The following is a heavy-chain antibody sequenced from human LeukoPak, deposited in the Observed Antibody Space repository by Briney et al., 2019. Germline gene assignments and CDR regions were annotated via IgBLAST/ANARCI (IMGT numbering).Heavy chain of an antibody. Sequence: GESLKISCKGSGYSFTSYWTGWVRQMPGKGLEWMGIIYPGDSDTKYSPSFQGQVTISADKSISTAYLQWSSLEASDTAMYYCARRVGYNRFDYWGQGTLVTVSS. CDR1: GYSFTSYW. D-gene: IGHD5-24*01. V-gene: IGHV5-51*01. CDR3: ARRVGYNRFDY. J-gene: IGHJ4*02. CDR2: IYPGDSDT.